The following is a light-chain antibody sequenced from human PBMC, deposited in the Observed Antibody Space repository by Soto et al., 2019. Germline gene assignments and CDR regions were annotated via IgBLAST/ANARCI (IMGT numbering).Light chain of an antibody. CDR3: CSFAGTYTYV. V-gene: IGLV2-11*01. CDR1: SSDIGAYNY. Sequence: QSVLTQPRSVSGSPGQSVTISCTGTSSDIGAYNYVSWYQQHPGKAPKLMIYDVNKRPSGVHDRFSGSKSGNTASLTISGLQAEDEADYSCCSFAGTYTYVFGTGTKLTVL. CDR2: DVN. J-gene: IGLJ1*01.